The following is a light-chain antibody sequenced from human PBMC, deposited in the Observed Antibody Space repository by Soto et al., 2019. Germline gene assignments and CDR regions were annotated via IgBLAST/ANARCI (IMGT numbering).Light chain of an antibody. CDR1: SSNIGSKT. Sequence: QSGLTQPPSATGAPGQSVTIYCNGSSSNIGSKTVNWYQQLPGTVPKLLIYNSYQRPSGVPDRFSASKSGTSASLAISGLQSEDEADYYCSSWDASLNGYVFGTGTKVTVL. J-gene: IGLJ1*01. CDR3: SSWDASLNGYV. CDR2: NSY. V-gene: IGLV1-44*01.